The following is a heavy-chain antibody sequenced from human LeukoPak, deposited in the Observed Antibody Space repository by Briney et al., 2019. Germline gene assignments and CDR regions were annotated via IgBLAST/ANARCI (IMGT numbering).Heavy chain of an antibody. CDR3: ASSTYYYDSSGPDY. Sequence: PGGSLRLSCAASGFTFSSYAMHWVRQAPGKGLEWVAVISYDGSNKYYADSVKGRFTISRDNSKNTLYLQMNSLRAEDTAVYYCASSTYYYDSSGPDYWGQRPLVTVSS. J-gene: IGHJ4*02. CDR2: ISYDGSNK. CDR1: GFTFSSYA. D-gene: IGHD3-22*01. V-gene: IGHV3-30-3*01.